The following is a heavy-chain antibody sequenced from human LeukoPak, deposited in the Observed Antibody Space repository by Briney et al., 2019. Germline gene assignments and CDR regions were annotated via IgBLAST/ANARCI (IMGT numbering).Heavy chain of an antibody. D-gene: IGHD4-11*01. V-gene: IGHV5-51*01. CDR1: GYSFTNCW. CDR3: ARRVYSNYWYFDL. J-gene: IGHJ2*01. CDR2: IYPGDSDA. Sequence: GESLKISCKGSGYSFTNCWIGWVRQMPGKGLEWMGIIYPGDSDARYGPSFQGQVTISADKSISTAYLQWSSLKASDTAIYYCARRVYSNYWYFDLWGRGTLVTVSS.